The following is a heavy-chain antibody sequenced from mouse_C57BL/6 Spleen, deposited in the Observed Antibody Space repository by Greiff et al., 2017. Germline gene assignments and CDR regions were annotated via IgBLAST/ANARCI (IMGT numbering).Heavy chain of an antibody. CDR1: GYTFTDYY. Sequence: VQLQQSGPVLVKPGASVKMSCKASGYTFTDYYMNWVKQSHGKSLEWIGVINPYNGGTSYNQKFKGKATLTVDKSSSTAYMELNSLTSEASSVYYCARGGLGRIDYWGQGTTLTVSS. CDR3: ARGGLGRIDY. CDR2: INPYNGGT. V-gene: IGHV1-19*01. J-gene: IGHJ2*01. D-gene: IGHD4-1*01.